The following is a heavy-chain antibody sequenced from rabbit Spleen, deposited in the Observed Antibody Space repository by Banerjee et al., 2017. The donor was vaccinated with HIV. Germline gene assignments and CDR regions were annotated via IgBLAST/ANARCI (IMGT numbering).Heavy chain of an antibody. CDR2: IDNGDDSS. J-gene: IGHJ3*01. CDR1: GFDFSTNA. D-gene: IGHD4-1*01. V-gene: IGHV1S47*01. Sequence: QEQLVESGGGLVQPEGSLTLTCKASGFDFSTNAMCWVRQAPGKGPEWIACIDNGDDSSYYASWVNGRFTISRSTSLNTVTLQMTSLTAADTATYFCARDGISFVSSGWGLTRLDLWGPGPLVTVS. CDR3: ARDGISFVSSGWGLTRLDL.